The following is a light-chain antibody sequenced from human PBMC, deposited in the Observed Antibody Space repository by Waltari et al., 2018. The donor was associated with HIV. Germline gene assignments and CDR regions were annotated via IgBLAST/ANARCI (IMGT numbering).Light chain of an antibody. CDR3: AAWDDRLRGYV. J-gene: IGLJ1*01. Sequence: QSVLTQPPSASGTPGQRVTISCSGSSSNIGSNYVCWFQQLPGTAPKVLIYTDNQRPSGVPDRFSGSKSGTSASLAISGLRSEDEADYFCAAWDDRLRGYVFGTGTKVTVL. V-gene: IGLV1-47*01. CDR1: SSNIGSNY. CDR2: TDN.